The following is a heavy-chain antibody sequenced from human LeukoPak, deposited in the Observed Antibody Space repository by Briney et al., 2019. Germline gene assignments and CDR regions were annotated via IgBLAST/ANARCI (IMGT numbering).Heavy chain of an antibody. CDR3: ARDQISTTWYGAFDI. CDR2: IYPSGST. D-gene: IGHD6-13*01. J-gene: IGHJ3*02. Sequence: SETLSLTCTVSGGSVSSDSYYWSWIRQPPGKGLEWIGYIYPSGSTYYNPSLKSRVTISADADKSQFSLKLRSVTAADTAVYYCARDQISTTWYGAFDIWGQGTMVSVSS. V-gene: IGHV4-61*01. CDR1: GGSVSSDSYY.